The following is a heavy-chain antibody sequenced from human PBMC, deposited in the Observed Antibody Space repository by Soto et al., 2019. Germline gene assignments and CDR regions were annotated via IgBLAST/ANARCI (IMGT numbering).Heavy chain of an antibody. CDR1: GGSISSSSYY. CDR3: ASQTGEYCTNGVCYRVWYFDY. CDR2: IYYSGST. V-gene: IGHV4-39*01. J-gene: IGHJ4*02. D-gene: IGHD2-8*01. Sequence: SETLSLTCTVSGGSISSSSYYWGWIRQPPGKGLEWIGSIYYSGSTYYNPSLKSRVTISVDTSKNQFSLKLSSVTAADTAVYYCASQTGEYCTNGVCYRVWYFDYWGQGTLVTVSS.